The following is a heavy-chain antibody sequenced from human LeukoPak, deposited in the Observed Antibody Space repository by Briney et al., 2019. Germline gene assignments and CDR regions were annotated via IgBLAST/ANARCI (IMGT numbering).Heavy chain of an antibody. V-gene: IGHV4-39*01. J-gene: IGHJ4*02. CDR3: ARPKSGSYYYFDY. D-gene: IGHD1-26*01. Sequence: PSETLSLTCTVSGGSISSSSYYWGWIRQPPGKGLEWIGSIYYSGSTYYNPSLKSRVTISVDTSKNQFSLKLSSVTAADTAVYYRARPKSGSYYYFDYWGQGTLVTVSS. CDR2: IYYSGST. CDR1: GGSISSSSYY.